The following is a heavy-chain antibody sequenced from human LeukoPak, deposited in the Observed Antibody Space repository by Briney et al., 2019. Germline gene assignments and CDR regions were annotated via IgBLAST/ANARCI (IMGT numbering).Heavy chain of an antibody. Sequence: GGSLRLSCAASGFTFSNYAMSWVRQAPGKGLEWVSSIGSGGTTHYADSVKGRFTISRDNSKNTLFLQMNSLRAEDTAVYYCAKYFYDSSTYSFDYWGQGALVTVSS. CDR3: AKYFYDSSTYSFDY. J-gene: IGHJ4*02. D-gene: IGHD3-22*01. CDR1: GFTFSNYA. V-gene: IGHV3-23*01. CDR2: IGSGGTT.